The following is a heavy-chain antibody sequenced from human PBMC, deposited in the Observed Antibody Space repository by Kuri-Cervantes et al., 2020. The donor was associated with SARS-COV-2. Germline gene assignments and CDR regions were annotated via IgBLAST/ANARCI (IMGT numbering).Heavy chain of an antibody. CDR3: VRDGDHWNFDY. CDR2: INPDGSYT. D-gene: IGHD1-1*01. V-gene: IGHV3-74*01. J-gene: IGHJ4*02. CDR1: GFTFSDYY. Sequence: GESLKISCAASGFTFSDYYMNWVRQAPGKGLVWVSHINPDGSYTNNADSVKGRFTLSRDNAKNMLFLQMNSLRAEDTAVYYCVRDGDHWNFDYWGQGTLVTVSS.